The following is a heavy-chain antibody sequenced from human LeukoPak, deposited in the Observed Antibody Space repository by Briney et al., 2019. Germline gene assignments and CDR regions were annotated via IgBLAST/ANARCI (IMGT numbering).Heavy chain of an antibody. V-gene: IGHV3-23*01. J-gene: IGHJ4*02. CDR1: GFTFSSYT. CDR3: AKVRSAPRGPWLVRSPPF. Sequence: QPGGSLSLSCAASGFTFSSYTMSSVRQAPDKSLKWVSAISGSGGSTYYAHSVKGRFTISTDNSKHPLYLQTNRLRADDPAVYYCAKVRSAPRGPWLVRSPPFWGQGTLVTVSS. CDR2: ISGSGGST. D-gene: IGHD6-19*01.